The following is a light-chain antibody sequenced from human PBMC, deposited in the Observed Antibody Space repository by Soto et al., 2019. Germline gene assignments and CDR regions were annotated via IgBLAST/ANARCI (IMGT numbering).Light chain of an antibody. Sequence: DIQMTQSPSSLSAFVGDRFTITCRASQSVSTWLAWYQQKPGKAPKLLIYKASNLESGVPSRFTGSGSGTEFTLTISSLQPDDFATYYCQQYNSWTFGQGTKVDIK. CDR1: QSVSTW. CDR3: QQYNSWT. V-gene: IGKV1-5*03. CDR2: KAS. J-gene: IGKJ1*01.